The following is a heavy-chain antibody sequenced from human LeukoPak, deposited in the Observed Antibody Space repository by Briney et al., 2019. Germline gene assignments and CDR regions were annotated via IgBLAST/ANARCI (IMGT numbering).Heavy chain of an antibody. Sequence: SVKVSCKASGGTFSSYAISWVRQAPGQGLEWMGVIIPIFGTANYAQKFQGRVTIAADKSTNTAYMELSSLRSEDTAVYYCARGHGGGAFDIWGQGTMVTVSS. CDR2: IIPIFGTA. V-gene: IGHV1-69*06. CDR1: GGTFSSYA. J-gene: IGHJ3*02. D-gene: IGHD3-16*01. CDR3: ARGHGGGAFDI.